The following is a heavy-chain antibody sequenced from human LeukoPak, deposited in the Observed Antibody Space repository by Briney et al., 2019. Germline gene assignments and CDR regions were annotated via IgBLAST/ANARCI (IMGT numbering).Heavy chain of an antibody. CDR1: GYSFTSYW. V-gene: IGHV5-51*01. Sequence: GESLKISCRGSGYSFTSYWIGWVRHMPGKGLEWMGIIYPGDSDTRYSPSFQGRVTISADKSISTAYLKWSSLKASDTAMYYCARSSGSVSGWRYDAFDIWGQGTMVTVSS. CDR2: IYPGDSDT. J-gene: IGHJ3*02. D-gene: IGHD6-19*01. CDR3: ARSSGSVSGWRYDAFDI.